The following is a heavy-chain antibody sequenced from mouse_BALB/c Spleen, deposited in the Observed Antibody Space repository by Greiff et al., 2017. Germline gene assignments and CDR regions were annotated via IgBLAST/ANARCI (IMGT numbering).Heavy chain of an antibody. CDR1: GYTLTDYA. V-gene: IGHV1S137*01. Sequence: VKLVESGAELVRPGVSVKISCKGSGYTLTDYAMHWVKQSHAKSLEWIGVISTYYGDASYNQKFKGKATMTVDKSSSTAYMELARLTSEDSAIYYCARSTMITRAWFAYWGQGTLVTVSA. CDR3: ARSTMITRAWFAY. CDR2: ISTYYGDA. J-gene: IGHJ3*01. D-gene: IGHD2-4*01.